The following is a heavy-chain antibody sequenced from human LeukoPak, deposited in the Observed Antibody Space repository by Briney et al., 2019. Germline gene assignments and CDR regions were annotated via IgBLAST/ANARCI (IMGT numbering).Heavy chain of an antibody. J-gene: IGHJ4*02. D-gene: IGHD5-12*01. CDR1: GDTFSKYR. Sequence: SVKVSCKASGDTFSKYRISWVRQAPGQGLEWMGGITPLSGTTHYSQIFQGRVTITADKSTSTVYMEVSSLRFDDTAMYYCARGYSNNFYGFDHWGQGTLVTVSS. V-gene: IGHV1-69*06. CDR2: ITPLSGTT. CDR3: ARGYSNNFYGFDH.